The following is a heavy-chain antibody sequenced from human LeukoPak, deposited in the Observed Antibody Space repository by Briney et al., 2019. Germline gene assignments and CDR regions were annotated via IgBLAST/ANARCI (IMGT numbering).Heavy chain of an antibody. CDR1: GFTVSTNY. CDR3: ARDSGTTVGYFDY. D-gene: IGHD4-23*01. Sequence: GGSLRLSCAASGFTVSTNYMSWVRQAPGRGLEWVSVIYSGGNTYYADSVKGRFTISRDNSKDTLYLQMNSLRAEDTAVYYCARDSGTTVGYFDYWGQGTLVTVSS. V-gene: IGHV3-66*01. J-gene: IGHJ4*02. CDR2: IYSGGNT.